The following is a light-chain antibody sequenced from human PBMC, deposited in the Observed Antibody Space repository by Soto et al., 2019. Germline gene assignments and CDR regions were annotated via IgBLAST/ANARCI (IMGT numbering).Light chain of an antibody. CDR1: QSISRS. CDR3: QHTLKWPPT. Sequence: NGLKQSPGTLSLSPGERATLSCRASQSISRSLAWYQQKPGQAPRLLIYDTSARAAGIPARFSGSGSATEFTLTISSLQSEDFALYYCQHTLKWPPTFGQGTNVDIK. J-gene: IGKJ1*01. V-gene: IGKV3-15*01. CDR2: DTS.